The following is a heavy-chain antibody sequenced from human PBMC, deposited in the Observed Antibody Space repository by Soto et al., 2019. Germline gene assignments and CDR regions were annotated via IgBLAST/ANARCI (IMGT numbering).Heavy chain of an antibody. J-gene: IGHJ4*02. CDR1: GYTFATYG. CDR2: ISGFSGDT. V-gene: IGHV1-18*04. Sequence: QGQLVQSGAEEKRPGASVKVSCKASGYTFATYGISWVRQAPGQGLEWMGWISGFSGDTKYAQKFQDRVTMTTDTATSTAYLEVRSLKSDDTAVFYCARGTSVDYWGQGTLVTVSS. CDR3: ARGTSVDY.